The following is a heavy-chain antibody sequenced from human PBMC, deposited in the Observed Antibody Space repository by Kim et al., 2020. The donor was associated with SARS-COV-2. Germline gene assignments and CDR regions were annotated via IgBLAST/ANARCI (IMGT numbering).Heavy chain of an antibody. J-gene: IGHJ6*02. Sequence: SETLSLTCAVYGGSFSGYYWSWIRQPPGKGLEWIGEINHSGSTNDNPSLKSRVTISVDTSKNQFSLKLSYVTAADTAVYYCARRPPRYFEWFIHPMDVWGHGTTVTGSS. V-gene: IGHV4-34*01. D-gene: IGHD3-9*01. CDR3: ARRPPRYFEWFIHPMDV. CDR2: INHSGST. CDR1: GGSFSGYY.